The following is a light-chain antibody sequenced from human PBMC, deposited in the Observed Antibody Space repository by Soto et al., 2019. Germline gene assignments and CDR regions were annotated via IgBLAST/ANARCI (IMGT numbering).Light chain of an antibody. V-gene: IGKV1-5*01. CDR2: YVS. CDR1: QTINNR. CDR3: QQNMTNRKM. Sequence: DIQMTQSPTTLSASVGDRVTIPCRASQTINNRLDWYQQKPGKAPKLLILYVSSLESGVPSRFSGSGAGTEFTLTISSLQPDDFATYYCQQNMTNRKMFGQGTKVEIK. J-gene: IGKJ1*01.